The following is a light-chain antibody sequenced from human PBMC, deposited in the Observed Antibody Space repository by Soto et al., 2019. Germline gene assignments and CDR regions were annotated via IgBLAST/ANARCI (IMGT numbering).Light chain of an antibody. CDR3: SSYTGKNNLVV. Sequence: QPVLTQPPSASGSPGQSVTISCTGTSGDVGAYNYVSWYQQHPDKAPKLIIYEVNKRPSGVPDRFSGTKSGNTASLTVSGLQAEDEADYYCSSYTGKNNLVVFGGGTKLTVL. CDR2: EVN. CDR1: SGDVGAYNY. J-gene: IGLJ2*01. V-gene: IGLV2-8*01.